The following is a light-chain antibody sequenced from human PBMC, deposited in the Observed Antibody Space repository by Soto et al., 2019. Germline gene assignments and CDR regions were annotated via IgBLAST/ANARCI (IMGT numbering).Light chain of an antibody. CDR2: EVS. J-gene: IGKJ1*01. Sequence: EIVMTQTPLSLAVTPGQPASISCKASQSLLHSDGKTYFYWYLQKPGQPPQLLIYEVSKRFSGMPARFSGSGSGTDFTLKISRVEAEDVGIYYCMQTIQLPWTFGQGTKVDIK. CDR1: QSLLHSDGKTY. CDR3: MQTIQLPWT. V-gene: IGKV2D-29*01.